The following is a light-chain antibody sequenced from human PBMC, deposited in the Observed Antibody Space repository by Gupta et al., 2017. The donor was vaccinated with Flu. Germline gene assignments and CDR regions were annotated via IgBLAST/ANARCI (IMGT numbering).Light chain of an antibody. CDR2: KAS. J-gene: IGKJ1*01. CDR3: QHYNSYPT. Sequence: DIQMTQSPSTLSASVGDRVTITCRASQSISSWLAWYQQKPGKAPKLLIYKASRSESGVPSRFSASGSGTEFTLTISSLQPDDFATYYSQHYNSYPTFGQGTKVEIK. CDR1: QSISSW. V-gene: IGKV1-5*03.